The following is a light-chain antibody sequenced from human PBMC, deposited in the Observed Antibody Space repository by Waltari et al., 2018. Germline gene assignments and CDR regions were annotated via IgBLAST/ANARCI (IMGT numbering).Light chain of an antibody. Sequence: EIVLTQSPGTLSLSPGERATLSCRASQSVSSSLAWYQQKPGQAPRRLIYGASNRATGIPDRFSGSVSGTDFTLTISRLEPEDFVVYYCQQYGSSPHTFGQGTKLEIK. CDR2: GAS. J-gene: IGKJ2*01. CDR1: QSVSSS. V-gene: IGKV3-20*01. CDR3: QQYGSSPHT.